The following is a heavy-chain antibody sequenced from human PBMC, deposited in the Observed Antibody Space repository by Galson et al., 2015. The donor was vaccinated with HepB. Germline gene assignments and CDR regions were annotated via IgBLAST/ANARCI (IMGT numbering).Heavy chain of an antibody. CDR2: ISYDGSNK. CDR3: ARDLGHLNAVAWYFDL. Sequence: SLRLSCAASGFTFSSYGMHWVRQAPGKGLEWVAVISYDGSNKYYADSVKGRFTISRDNSKNTLYLQMNSLRAEDTAVYYCARDLGHLNAVAWYFDLWGRGTLVTVSS. D-gene: IGHD3-16*01. CDR1: GFTFSSYG. J-gene: IGHJ2*01. V-gene: IGHV3-30*03.